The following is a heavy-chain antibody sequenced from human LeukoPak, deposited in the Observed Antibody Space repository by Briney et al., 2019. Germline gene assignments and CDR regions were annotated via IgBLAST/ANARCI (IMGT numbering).Heavy chain of an antibody. D-gene: IGHD3-22*01. J-gene: IGHJ4*02. V-gene: IGHV3-23*01. Sequence: GGSLRLSCAASGFTFSSYAMSWVRQAPGKGLEWVSSISGAGTGTYYADSVKGRFTISRDNSKNMLYLQMNSLRAEDTAVYYCAKDARITMIVVVRGARPYYFDYWGQGTLVTVSS. CDR3: AKDARITMIVVVRGARPYYFDY. CDR2: ISGAGTGT. CDR1: GFTFSSYA.